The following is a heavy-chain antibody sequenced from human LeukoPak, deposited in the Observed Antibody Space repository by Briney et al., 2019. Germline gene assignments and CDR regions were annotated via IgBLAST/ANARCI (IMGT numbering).Heavy chain of an antibody. D-gene: IGHD2-15*01. V-gene: IGHV1-69*05. J-gene: IGHJ4*02. CDR1: GGTFSSYA. Sequence: SVKVSCKASGGTFSSYAISWVRQAPGQGLEWMGGIIPIFGTANYAQKFQGRVTITTDESTSTAYMELSSLRSEDTAVYYCARDGFRYCSGGSCYPYWGQGTLVTVSS. CDR3: ARDGFRYCSGGSCYPY. CDR2: IIPIFGTA.